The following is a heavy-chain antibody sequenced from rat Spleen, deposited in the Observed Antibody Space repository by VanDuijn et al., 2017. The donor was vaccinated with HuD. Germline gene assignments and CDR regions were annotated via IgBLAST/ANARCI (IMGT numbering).Heavy chain of an antibody. J-gene: IGHJ4*01. Sequence: QVQLKESGPGLVQPSQTLSLTCTVSGFSLTSYHVSWFRQPPGKGLEWMGVIWTTGSTVYNSLLTSRLTISRDTSKSQIFLKMNSLQTEDTATYYCARQTYYDGSPYVLDAWGQGASVTVSS. CDR2: IWTTGST. V-gene: IGHV2-43*01. D-gene: IGHD1-12*02. CDR3: ARQTYYDGSPYVLDA. CDR1: GFSLTSYH.